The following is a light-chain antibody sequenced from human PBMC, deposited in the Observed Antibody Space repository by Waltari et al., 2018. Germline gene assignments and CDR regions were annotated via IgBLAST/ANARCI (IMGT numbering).Light chain of an antibody. CDR3: QQSYT. Sequence: SVTSTCRASKNKREYFNWYQQKPGKAHKLLIYGAASVQSGVPSRFSGSGSGTDFTFSITSLQPEASATYYCQQSYTFGGGTKVEIK. CDR1: KNKREY. V-gene: IGKV1-39*01. CDR2: GAA. J-gene: IGKJ4*01.